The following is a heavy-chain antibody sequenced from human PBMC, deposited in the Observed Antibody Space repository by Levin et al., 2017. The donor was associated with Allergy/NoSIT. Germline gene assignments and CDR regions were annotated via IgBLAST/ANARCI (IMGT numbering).Heavy chain of an antibody. D-gene: IGHD2-15*01. Sequence: GESLKISCAASGFTFSSYGMHWVRQAPGKGLEWVAVIWYDGSNKYYADSVKGRFTISRDNSKNTLYLQMNSLRAEDTAVYYCARDPGYCSGGSCYEGDWFDPWGQGTLVTVSS. CDR3: ARDPGYCSGGSCYEGDWFDP. V-gene: IGHV3-33*01. J-gene: IGHJ5*02. CDR1: GFTFSSYG. CDR2: IWYDGSNK.